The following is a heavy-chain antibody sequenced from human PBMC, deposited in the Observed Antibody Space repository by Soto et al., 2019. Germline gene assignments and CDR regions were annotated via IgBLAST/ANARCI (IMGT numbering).Heavy chain of an antibody. Sequence: QVQLQQWGAGLPKPSETLSLTCAVYGAPFSGYYWTWIRQPPGKGLEWIGEINHTGSTKYNPSLKSRVTISLDTSKNQFSLSLRSVTAADTAVYYWARGREIFGAVTPFEYWGQGTQVAVSS. J-gene: IGHJ4*02. CDR2: INHTGST. V-gene: IGHV4-34*02. CDR3: ARGREIFGAVTPFEY. CDR1: GAPFSGYY. D-gene: IGHD3-3*01.